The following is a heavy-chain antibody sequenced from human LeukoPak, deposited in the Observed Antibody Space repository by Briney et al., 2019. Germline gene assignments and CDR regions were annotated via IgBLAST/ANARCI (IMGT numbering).Heavy chain of an antibody. CDR2: IYYSGST. CDR1: GGSISSSRYY. CDR3: ARQDSSSWYVFWYFDL. J-gene: IGHJ2*01. V-gene: IGHV4-39*01. D-gene: IGHD6-13*01. Sequence: SETLSLTCTVSGGSISSSRYYWGWIRQPPGKGLEWIGSIYYSGSTYYNPSLKSRVTISVDTSKNQFSLKLSSVTAADTAVYYCARQDSSSWYVFWYFDLWGRGTLVTVSS.